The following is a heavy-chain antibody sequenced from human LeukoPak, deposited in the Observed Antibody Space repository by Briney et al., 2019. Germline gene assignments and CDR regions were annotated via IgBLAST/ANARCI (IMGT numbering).Heavy chain of an antibody. CDR1: GFTFSSYA. D-gene: IGHD4-17*01. J-gene: IGHJ4*02. V-gene: IGHV3-23*01. CDR3: AKGVRLTTVVTPTDY. Sequence: PGGSLRLSCAASGFTFSSYAMSLVRQAPGKGLEWVSAISGSGGSTYYADSVKGRFTISRDNSKNTLYLQMNSLRAEDTAVYYCAKGVRLTTVVTPTDYWGQGTLVTVSS. CDR2: ISGSGGST.